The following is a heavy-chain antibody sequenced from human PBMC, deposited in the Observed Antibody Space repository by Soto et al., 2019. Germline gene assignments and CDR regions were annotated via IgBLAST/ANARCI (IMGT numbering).Heavy chain of an antibody. Sequence: LSLNCVVYGGCFSGYYWSWIRQTPGKGLEWIGEINHSGSTNYNPSLKSRATISVDTSKNQFSLKLSSVTAADTAVYYCARGDLYCSSTSCYTGYYYYGMDVWGQGTTVTASS. CDR3: ARGDLYCSSTSCYTGYYYYGMDV. D-gene: IGHD2-2*02. V-gene: IGHV4-34*01. CDR1: GGCFSGYY. J-gene: IGHJ6*02. CDR2: INHSGST.